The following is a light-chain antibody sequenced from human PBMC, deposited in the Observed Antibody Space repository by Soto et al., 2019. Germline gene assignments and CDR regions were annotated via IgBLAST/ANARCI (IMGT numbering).Light chain of an antibody. CDR1: QNIDRW. J-gene: IGKJ1*01. V-gene: IGKV1-5*03. Sequence: DIPMTQSPSTLSASVGDRVTITCRASQNIDRWLAWYQQKPGKAPNLLIYGASNLESGVPSRFSGSGSGTEFTLTVSSLRPDDFAADFCQKYNSYPWTFGQGTKVESK. CDR2: GAS. CDR3: QKYNSYPWT.